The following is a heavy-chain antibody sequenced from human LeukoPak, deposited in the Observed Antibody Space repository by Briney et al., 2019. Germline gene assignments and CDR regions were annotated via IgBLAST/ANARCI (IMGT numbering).Heavy chain of an antibody. CDR2: ISYDGSNK. J-gene: IGHJ4*02. Sequence: GGSLRLSCAASGFTFSSYAMHWVRQAPGKGLEWAAVISYDGSNKYYADSVKGRFTISRDNSKNTLYLQMNSLRAEDTAVYYCARDAGYCSSTSCYGGYFDYWGQGTLVTVSS. CDR1: GFTFSSYA. V-gene: IGHV3-30-3*01. CDR3: ARDAGYCSSTSCYGGYFDY. D-gene: IGHD2-2*01.